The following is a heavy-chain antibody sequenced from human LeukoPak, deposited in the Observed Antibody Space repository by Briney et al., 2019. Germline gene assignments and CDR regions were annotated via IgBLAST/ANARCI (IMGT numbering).Heavy chain of an antibody. CDR2: IIPIFGTA. CDR1: GGTFSSYA. CDR3: ARGNSGIAAAAFYGMDV. D-gene: IGHD6-13*01. Sequence: ASVKVSCKASGGTFSSYAISWVRQAPGQGLEWMGGIIPIFGTANYAQKFQGRVTITADESTSTAYMELSSLRSEDTAVYYCARGNSGIAAAAFYGMDVWGRGTTVTVSS. V-gene: IGHV1-69*13. J-gene: IGHJ6*02.